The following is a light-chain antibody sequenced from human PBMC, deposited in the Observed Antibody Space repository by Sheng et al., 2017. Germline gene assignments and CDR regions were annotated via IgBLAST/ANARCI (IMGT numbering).Light chain of an antibody. CDR1: QRLSDSDDEKR. Sequence: DIVMIQSPLSVSVTPGEPASLSCRSSQRLSDSDDEKRIWTGTCRSQGSLHSSLSKRFPIRASGAQTGSVAVGQALNFTLKISRVEAEDVGLYYCMQRVEFPHTFGRGTNLEIK. CDR2: RFP. V-gene: IGKV2-40*01. J-gene: IGKJ2*01. CDR3: MQRVEFPHT.